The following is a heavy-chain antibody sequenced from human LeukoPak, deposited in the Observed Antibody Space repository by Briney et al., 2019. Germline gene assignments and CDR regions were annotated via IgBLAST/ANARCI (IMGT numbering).Heavy chain of an antibody. V-gene: IGHV1-2*02. CDR1: GYTFTGYY. J-gene: IGHJ4*02. CDR3: ARSTMIVVVATDY. Sequence: ASVKVSCKASGYTFTGYYMHWVRQAPGQGLEWMGWINPNSGGTNYAQKFQGRVTMTRDTSISTAYMELSRLRSDDTAVYYCARSTMIVVVATDYWGQGTLVTVSS. D-gene: IGHD3-22*01. CDR2: INPNSGGT.